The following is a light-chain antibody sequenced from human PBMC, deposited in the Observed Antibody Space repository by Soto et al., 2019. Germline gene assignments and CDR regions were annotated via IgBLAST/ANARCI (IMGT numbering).Light chain of an antibody. CDR3: SSYTSSSTLYV. Sequence: QSARTQPASGSGAPGQASTISCTGTSSDVGGYNYVSWYQQHPGKAPKLMIYDVSNRPSGVSNRFSGSKSGNTASLTISGLQAEDEADYYCSSYTSSSTLYVFGTGTKVT. J-gene: IGLJ1*01. V-gene: IGLV2-14*01. CDR2: DVS. CDR1: SSDVGGYNY.